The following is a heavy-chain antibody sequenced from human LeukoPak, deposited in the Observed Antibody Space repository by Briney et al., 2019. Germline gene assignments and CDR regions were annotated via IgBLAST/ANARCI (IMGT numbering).Heavy chain of an antibody. Sequence: SETLSLTCTVSGDSISSDTYYWSWIRQPAGKGLECVGRIYTSGSPNYNLSLRSRVTISVDTSKNQFSLKLISVTAADTAVYYCARVSGYGPFFYYYMDVWGKGATVTVSS. D-gene: IGHD6-25*01. CDR1: GDSISSDTYY. CDR2: IYTSGSP. CDR3: ARVSGYGPFFYYYMDV. J-gene: IGHJ6*03. V-gene: IGHV4-61*02.